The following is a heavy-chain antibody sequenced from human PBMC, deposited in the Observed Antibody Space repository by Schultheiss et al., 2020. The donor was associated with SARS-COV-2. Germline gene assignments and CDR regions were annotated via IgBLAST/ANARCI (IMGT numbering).Heavy chain of an antibody. V-gene: IGHV3-30*02. CDR1: GFTFDDYA. CDR3: AKDPLTYYDFWSGYGSYYFDY. CDR2: IWYDGSNK. Sequence: GESLKISCAASGFTFDDYAMHWVRQAPGKGLEWVAVIWYDGSNKYYADSVKGRFTISRDNSKNTLYLQMNSLRAEDTAVYYCAKDPLTYYDFWSGYGSYYFDYWGQGTLVTVSS. D-gene: IGHD3-3*01. J-gene: IGHJ4*02.